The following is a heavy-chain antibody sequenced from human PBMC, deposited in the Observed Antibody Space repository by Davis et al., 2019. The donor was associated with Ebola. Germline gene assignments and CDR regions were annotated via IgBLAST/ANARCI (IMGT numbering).Heavy chain of an antibody. D-gene: IGHD3-9*01. Sequence: GESLKISCVASGFTFSNYAMNWVRQAPGKGLEWVSTISSSSNYIYYAESVKGRFTISRDNSKNTLYLQMNSLRAEDTAVYYCAKEATYFAALYYYGMDVWGQGTTVTVSS. J-gene: IGHJ6*02. CDR3: AKEATYFAALYYYGMDV. V-gene: IGHV3-21*01. CDR2: ISSSSNYI. CDR1: GFTFSNYA.